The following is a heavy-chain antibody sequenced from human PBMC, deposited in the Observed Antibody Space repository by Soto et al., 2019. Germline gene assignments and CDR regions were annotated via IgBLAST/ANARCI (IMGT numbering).Heavy chain of an antibody. Sequence: ASVKVSCNASGYTFTSYSMHWVRQAPGQRLEWMGWINADNGNTEYSQKFQGRVTITRDTSANTAYMELSSLRSEDTAVFYCARVSTTSSWYFELWGRGTLVTVSS. CDR1: GYTFTSYS. CDR3: ARVSTTSSWYFEL. D-gene: IGHD4-4*01. J-gene: IGHJ2*01. CDR2: INADNGNT. V-gene: IGHV1-3*01.